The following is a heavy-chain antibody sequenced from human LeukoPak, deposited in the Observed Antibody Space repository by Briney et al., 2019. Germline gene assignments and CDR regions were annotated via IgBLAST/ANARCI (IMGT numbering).Heavy chain of an antibody. Sequence: SVKVSCKASGGTFSSYAISWVRQAPGQGLEWMGRIIPIFGTANYAQKFQGRVTITTDESTSTAYMELSSLRSEDTAVYYCASEVTGNYGDYVSYHYYYMDVWGKGTTVTVSS. V-gene: IGHV1-69*05. D-gene: IGHD4-17*01. CDR2: IIPIFGTA. J-gene: IGHJ6*03. CDR3: ASEVTGNYGDYVSYHYYYMDV. CDR1: GGTFSSYA.